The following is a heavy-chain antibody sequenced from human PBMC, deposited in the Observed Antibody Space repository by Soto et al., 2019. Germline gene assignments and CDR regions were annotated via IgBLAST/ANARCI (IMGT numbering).Heavy chain of an antibody. CDR3: ATGDYYYFMDV. CDR2: IYYTGST. V-gene: IGHV4-59*08. Sequence: SETLSLTCTVSGGSISSDYWSWIRQPPGKGLEWIGYIYYTGSTNYNPSLKSRVTISVDTSKNQFSLKLNSVTAADTAVYYCATGDYYYFMDVWGKGTTVTVSS. CDR1: GGSISSDY. J-gene: IGHJ6*03.